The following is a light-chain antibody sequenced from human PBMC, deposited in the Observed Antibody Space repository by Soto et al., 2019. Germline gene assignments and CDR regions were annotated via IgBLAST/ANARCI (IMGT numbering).Light chain of an antibody. J-gene: IGKJ1*01. Sequence: AIRMTQSPSSLSASTGDRVTITCRASQGISSYLAWYQQKPGKAPKLLIYAASTLQGGVPSRFSGSGSGTDFTLTIRCLQSEDFATYYCQQYYSYPRTFGQGTKVEIK. V-gene: IGKV1-8*01. CDR2: AAS. CDR1: QGISSY. CDR3: QQYYSYPRT.